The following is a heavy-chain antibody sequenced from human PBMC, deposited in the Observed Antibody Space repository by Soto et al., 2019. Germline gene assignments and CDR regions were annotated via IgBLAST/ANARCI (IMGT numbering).Heavy chain of an antibody. J-gene: IGHJ3*02. V-gene: IGHV3-23*01. CDR2: ISGSGGST. CDR3: AKGRVWWPQNDAFDI. Sequence: GGSLRLSCAASGFTFSSYPMSWVRQAPGKGLEWVSAISGSGGSTYYAESVKGRFTISRDNSKNTLYLQMNSLRAEDTAVYYCAKGRVWWPQNDAFDIWGQGTMVTVSS. CDR1: GFTFSSYP. D-gene: IGHD1-26*01.